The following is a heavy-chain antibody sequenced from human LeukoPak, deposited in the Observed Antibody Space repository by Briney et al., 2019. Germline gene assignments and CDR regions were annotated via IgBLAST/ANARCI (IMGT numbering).Heavy chain of an antibody. V-gene: IGHV3-43D*03. J-gene: IGHJ4*02. CDR2: ISWDGGST. CDR1: GFTFDDYA. Sequence: PGGSLRLSCAASGFTFDDYAMHWVRQAPGKGLEWVSLISWDGGSTYYADSVKGRFTISRDNSKNSLYLQMNSLRAEDTALYYCAKGATLQTSRVYFDYWGQGTLVIVSS. CDR3: AKGATLQTSRVYFDY.